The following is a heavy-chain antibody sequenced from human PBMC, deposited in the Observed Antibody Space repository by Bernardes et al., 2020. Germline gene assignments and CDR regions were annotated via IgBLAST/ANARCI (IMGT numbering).Heavy chain of an antibody. Sequence: VKVSCKASGYTFTSYAMHWVRQAPGQRLEWMGWINAGNGNTKYSQKFQGRVTITRDTSASTAYMELSSLRSEDTAVYYCARKDYGDYSHWYFDLWGRGTLVTVSS. D-gene: IGHD4-17*01. J-gene: IGHJ2*01. CDR3: ARKDYGDYSHWYFDL. V-gene: IGHV1-3*01. CDR1: GYTFTSYA. CDR2: INAGNGNT.